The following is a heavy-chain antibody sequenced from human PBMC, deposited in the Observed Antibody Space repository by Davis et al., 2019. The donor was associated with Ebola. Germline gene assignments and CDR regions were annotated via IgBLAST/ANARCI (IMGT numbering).Heavy chain of an antibody. D-gene: IGHD2-2*01. V-gene: IGHV1-69*13. CDR3: ARDHGIVVVPAGGWFDP. Sequence: SVKVSCKASGGTFSSSPISWVRHAPGQGLEWMGGIIPIFGTANYAQKFQGRVTITADESTSTAYMELSSLRSEDTAVYYCARDHGIVVVPAGGWFDPWGQGTLVTVSS. CDR1: GGTFSSSP. J-gene: IGHJ5*02. CDR2: IIPIFGTA.